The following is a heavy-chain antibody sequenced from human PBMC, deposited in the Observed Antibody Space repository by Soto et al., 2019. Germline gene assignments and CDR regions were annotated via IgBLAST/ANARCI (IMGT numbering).Heavy chain of an antibody. V-gene: IGHV4-4*02. CDR2: IYHSGTT. CDR1: GDSITSTNW. Sequence: QVQLQESGPGLVKPSGTLSLTCGVSGDSITSTNWWSWVRQPPGRGLEWIGEIYHSGTTHYNPSLKSRITILLDESKNQFSLNLSSVTAADTAVYYCARLKGADHYGLDVWGQGTTVSVFS. J-gene: IGHJ6*02. CDR3: ARLKGADHYGLDV.